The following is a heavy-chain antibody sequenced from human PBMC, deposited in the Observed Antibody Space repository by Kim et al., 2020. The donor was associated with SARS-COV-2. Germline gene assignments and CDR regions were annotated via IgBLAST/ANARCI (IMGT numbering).Heavy chain of an antibody. V-gene: IGHV3-11*01. CDR2: I. CDR3: ARVQSTSSCFDY. J-gene: IGHJ4*02. D-gene: IGHD6-13*01. Sequence: IFYADSSPGRVTVSKDNAKSSVYLEMGSLRAEDTAVYYCARVQSTSSCFDYWGQGTLVTVSP.